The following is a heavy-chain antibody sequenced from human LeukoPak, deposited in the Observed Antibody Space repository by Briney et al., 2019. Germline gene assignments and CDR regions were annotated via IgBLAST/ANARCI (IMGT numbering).Heavy chain of an antibody. CDR2: MKQDGSEK. V-gene: IGHV3-7*01. CDR1: GFTFSSYW. J-gene: IGHJ5*02. CDR3: ARYASISGSRWLDP. Sequence: QPGGSLRLSCAASGFTFSSYWMSWVRQAPGKGLEWVAHMKQDGSEKYYVDSVKGRFIISRDNAKNSLCLQMNSLRGEDTAVYYCARYASISGSRWLDPWGQGTLVTVSS. D-gene: IGHD3-22*01.